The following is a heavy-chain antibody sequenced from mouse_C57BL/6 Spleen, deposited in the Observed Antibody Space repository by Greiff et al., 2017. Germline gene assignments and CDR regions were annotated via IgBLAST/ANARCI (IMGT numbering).Heavy chain of an antibody. D-gene: IGHD2-5*01. CDR2: IDPSDSET. V-gene: IGHV1-52*01. J-gene: IGHJ1*03. Sequence: QVQLQQPGAELVRPGSSVKLSCKASGYTFTSYWMHWVKQRPIQGLEWIGNIDPSDSETHYNQKFKDKATLTVDKSSSTAYMQLSSLTSEDSAVYYCAREGTLGYSNLRYFDVWGTGTTVTVSS. CDR3: AREGTLGYSNLRYFDV. CDR1: GYTFTSYW.